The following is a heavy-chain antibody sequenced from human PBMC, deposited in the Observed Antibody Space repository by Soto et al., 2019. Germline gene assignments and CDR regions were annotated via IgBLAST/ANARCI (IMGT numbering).Heavy chain of an antibody. V-gene: IGHV3-23*01. CDR1: GFPFNAYT. J-gene: IGHJ6*02. D-gene: IGHD3-10*01. Sequence: PGGSVRLACVASGFPFNAYTMGLVRQSPGRGLEWVSVITAGGENTYSADSVRGRFAISRENSMNSVYLQMDNLRAEDTAVYFCAREWNYFGLGKKRPTCGMDFWGQGNWVTLS. CDR2: ITAGGENT. CDR3: AREWNYFGLGKKRPTCGMDF.